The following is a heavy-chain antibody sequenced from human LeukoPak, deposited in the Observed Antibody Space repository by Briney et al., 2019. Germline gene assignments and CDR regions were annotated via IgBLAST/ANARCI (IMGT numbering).Heavy chain of an antibody. D-gene: IGHD2-8*01. CDR2: ISYTGST. V-gene: IGHV4-31*03. CDR3: ARLYDSFRAFDI. Sequence: SQTLSLTCTVSGGSISSGDYYWTCIRQLPGKGLEWIGYISYTGSTYYNPSLKSRFTMSVDTSKSQFSLKLRSVTAADTAVYYCARLYDSFRAFDIWGQGTIITVSS. CDR1: GGSISSGDYY. J-gene: IGHJ3*02.